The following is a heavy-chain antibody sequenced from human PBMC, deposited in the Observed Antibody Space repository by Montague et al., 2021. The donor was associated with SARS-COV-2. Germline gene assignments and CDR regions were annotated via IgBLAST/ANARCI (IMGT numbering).Heavy chain of an antibody. J-gene: IGHJ4*02. V-gene: IGHV2-70*01. D-gene: IGHD3-9*01. CDR3: ARIRDYDILTGSYSGFDY. CDR2: IDWDDDK. CDR1: GSSLSTSGMC. Sequence: PALVKPTQTLTLTCTFSGSSLSTSGMCVSWIRQPPGKALEWLALIDWDDDKYHSTSLKTRLTISKDTSKNQVVLTMTNMDPVDTATYYCARIRDYDILTGSYSGFDYWGQGTLVTVSS.